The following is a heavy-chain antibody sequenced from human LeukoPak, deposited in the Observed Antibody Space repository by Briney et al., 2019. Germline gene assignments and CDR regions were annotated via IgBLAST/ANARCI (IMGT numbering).Heavy chain of an antibody. D-gene: IGHD2-2*01. Sequence: SETLSLTCTVSGGSISSSSYYWGWIRQPPGKGLEWIGSIYYSGSTYYNPSLKSRVTISVDTSKNQFSLKLSSVTAADTAVYYCAKRACSSTTCQGYYFDYWGQGALVTVSS. CDR3: AKRACSSTTCQGYYFDY. V-gene: IGHV4-39*07. J-gene: IGHJ4*02. CDR1: GGSISSSSYY. CDR2: IYYSGST.